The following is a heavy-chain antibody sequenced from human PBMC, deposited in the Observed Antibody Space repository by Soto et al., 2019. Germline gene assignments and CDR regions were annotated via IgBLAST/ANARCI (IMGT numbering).Heavy chain of an antibody. CDR1: GYTLTELS. CDR2: FDPEDGET. J-gene: IGHJ5*02. V-gene: IGHV1-24*01. CDR3: AREGDPKTYYYGSGRDSWFDP. Sequence: ASVKVSCKVSGYTLTELSMHWVRQAPGKGLEWMGGFDPEDGETIYAQKLQGRVTMTTDTSTSTAYMELRSLRSDDTAVYYCAREGDPKTYYYGSGRDSWFDPWGQGTLVTVSS. D-gene: IGHD3-10*01.